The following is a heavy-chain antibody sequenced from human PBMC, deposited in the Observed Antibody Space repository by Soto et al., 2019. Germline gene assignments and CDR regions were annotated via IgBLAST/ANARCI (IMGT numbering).Heavy chain of an antibody. J-gene: IGHJ4*02. CDR1: GYTFSGFY. Sequence: ASVKVSCKAAGYTFSGFYMHWVRQDTGQGLEWMGWINPNSGGTKSAEKFQGRVTMTRDTSISTAYMELSRLTSDDTAVYCCASAAVACNAGLDFWGQGTQVTVSS. D-gene: IGHD6-19*01. CDR3: ASAAVACNAGLDF. V-gene: IGHV1-2*02. CDR2: INPNSGGT.